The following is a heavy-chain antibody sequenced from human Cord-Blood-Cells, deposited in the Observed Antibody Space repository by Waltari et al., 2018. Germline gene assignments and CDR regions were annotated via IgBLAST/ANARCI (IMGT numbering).Heavy chain of an antibody. CDR2: IYYGGST. Sequence: QLQLQESGPGLVKPSETLSLTCTVSGGSISSSSYYWGWLRQRPGKGLEWIGSIYYGGSTYYHPSLKSRVTISVDTSKNQFSLKLSSVTAADTAVYYCARHRGDFWSGYYDAFDIWGQGTMVTVSS. CDR1: GGSISSSSYY. J-gene: IGHJ3*02. V-gene: IGHV4-39*01. CDR3: ARHRGDFWSGYYDAFDI. D-gene: IGHD3-3*01.